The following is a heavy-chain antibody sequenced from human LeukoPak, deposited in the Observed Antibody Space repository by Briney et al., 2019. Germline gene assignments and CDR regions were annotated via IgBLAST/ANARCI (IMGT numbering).Heavy chain of an antibody. Sequence: GASVKVSCKASGYTFTGYYMHWVRQAPGQELEWMGWINPNSGGTNYAQKFQGRVTMTRDTSISTAYMELSRLRSDDTAVYYCAREAYSGYDLRFWVQGTLVTVSS. J-gene: IGHJ4*02. CDR2: INPNSGGT. CDR1: GYTFTGYY. V-gene: IGHV1-2*02. D-gene: IGHD5-12*01. CDR3: AREAYSGYDLRF.